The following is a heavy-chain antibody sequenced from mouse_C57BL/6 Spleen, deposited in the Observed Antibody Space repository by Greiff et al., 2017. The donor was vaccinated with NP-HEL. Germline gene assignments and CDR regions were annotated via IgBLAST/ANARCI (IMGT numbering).Heavy chain of an antibody. Sequence: EVQGVESGGGLVKPGGSLKLSCAASGFTFSSYTMSWVRQTPEKRLEWVATISGGGGNTYYPDSVKGRFTISRDNAKNTLYLQMSSLRSEDTALYYCARHGLYYYGSSAWYFDVWGTGTTVTVSS. CDR1: GFTFSSYT. J-gene: IGHJ1*03. D-gene: IGHD1-1*01. V-gene: IGHV5-9*01. CDR3: ARHGLYYYGSSAWYFDV. CDR2: ISGGGGNT.